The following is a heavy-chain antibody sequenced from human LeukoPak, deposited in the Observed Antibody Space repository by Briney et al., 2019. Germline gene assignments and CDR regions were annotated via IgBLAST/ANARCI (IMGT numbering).Heavy chain of an antibody. D-gene: IGHD2-15*01. CDR2: ITGSGGST. CDR3: ARDSRDIAWYFDF. CDR1: GFTFSGSA. V-gene: IGHV3-23*01. J-gene: IGHJ4*02. Sequence: GGSLRLSCAASGFTFSGSAMIWVRQAPGKGLEWVSLITGSGGSTFYADSVKGRFTISRDNSKSTLYLQMNSLRAEDTAVYYCARDSRDIAWYFDFWGQGTLVTVSS.